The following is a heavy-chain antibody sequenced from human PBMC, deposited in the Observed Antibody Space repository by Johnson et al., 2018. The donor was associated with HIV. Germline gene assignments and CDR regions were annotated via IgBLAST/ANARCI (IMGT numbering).Heavy chain of an antibody. J-gene: IGHJ3*02. CDR3: IRQADI. V-gene: IGHV3-73*01. Sequence: VQLVESGGGLVQPGGSLKLSCAASGFTFSGSAMHWVRQASGKGLEWVGRIRSKANSYATAYAASVKGRFTISRDDSKNTAYLQMNSLKTEDTAVYYCIRQADIWGQGTMVTVSS. CDR1: GFTFSGSA. CDR2: IRSKANSYAT.